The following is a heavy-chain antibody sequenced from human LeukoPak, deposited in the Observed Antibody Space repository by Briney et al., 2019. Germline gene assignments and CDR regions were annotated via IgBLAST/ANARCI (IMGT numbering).Heavy chain of an antibody. CDR3: ARWTQQLNYMDV. J-gene: IGHJ6*03. CDR2: TSSGSANVI. CDR1: RLTFSDYY. Sequence: AGSLRLSCEASRLTFSDYYMSWIRQTPGKGREWLSFTSSGSANVIYYADSVKGRFTISRDSAKNSLYLQMNSLRAEDTALYFCARWTQQLNYMDVWGNGTTVTISS. D-gene: IGHD3/OR15-3a*01. V-gene: IGHV3-11*01.